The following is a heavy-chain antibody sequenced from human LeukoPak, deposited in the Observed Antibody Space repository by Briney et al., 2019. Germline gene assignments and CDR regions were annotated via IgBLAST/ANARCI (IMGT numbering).Heavy chain of an antibody. Sequence: GGSLRLFCAAWGFTFSSYAMRWVRQARGKGLEWVSAISGSGGSTYYADSVKGRFTISRDNSKNTLYLQMNSLSAEDTAVYYCAKVARNVVAATNDAFDFWGQGTMVTVSS. CDR3: AKVARNVVAATNDAFDF. V-gene: IGHV3-23*01. D-gene: IGHD2-2*01. CDR1: GFTFSSYA. J-gene: IGHJ3*01. CDR2: ISGSGGST.